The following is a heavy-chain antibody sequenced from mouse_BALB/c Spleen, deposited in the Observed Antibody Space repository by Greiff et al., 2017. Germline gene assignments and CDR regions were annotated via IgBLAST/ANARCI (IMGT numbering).Heavy chain of an antibody. D-gene: IGHD1-1*01. V-gene: IGHV6-6*02. CDR2: IRLKSNNYAT. CDR1: GFTFSNYW. CDR3: GYYGSSWFAY. J-gene: IGHJ3*01. Sequence: EVKVVESGGGLVQPGGSMKLSCVASGFTFSNYWMNWVRQSPEKGLEWVAEIRLKSNNYATHYAESVKGRFTISRDDSKSSVYLQMNNLRAEDTGIYYCGYYGSSWFAYWGQGTLVTVSA.